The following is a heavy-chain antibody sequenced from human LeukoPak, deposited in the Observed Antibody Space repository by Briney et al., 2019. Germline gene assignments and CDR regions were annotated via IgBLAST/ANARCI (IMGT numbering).Heavy chain of an antibody. CDR2: IYYSGST. Sequence: SETLSLTCTVSGGSISSSSYYWGWIRQPPGKGLEWIGSIYYSGSTYYNPSLKSRVTISVDTSKNQFSLKLSSVTAADTAVYYCARQPLYGDYRWGAIDYWGQGTLVTVSS. J-gene: IGHJ4*02. D-gene: IGHD4-17*01. CDR3: ARQPLYGDYRWGAIDY. CDR1: GGSISSSSYY. V-gene: IGHV4-39*01.